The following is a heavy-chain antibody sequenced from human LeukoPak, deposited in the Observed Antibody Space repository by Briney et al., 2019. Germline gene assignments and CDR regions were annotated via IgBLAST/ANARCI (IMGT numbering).Heavy chain of an antibody. CDR1: GFTFGDFL. CDR3: TRGQYGYSSRLDS. J-gene: IGHJ4*02. Sequence: GGSLRLSCTSSGFTFGDFLMSWVRQAPGKGLEWVCFIRSKAYGGTRQYAASVNGRFTISRDDSKNIAYLQMNSLKTEDTAAYYCTRGQYGYSSRLDSWGQGTLVTVSS. CDR2: IRSKAYGGTR. V-gene: IGHV3-49*04. D-gene: IGHD6-19*01.